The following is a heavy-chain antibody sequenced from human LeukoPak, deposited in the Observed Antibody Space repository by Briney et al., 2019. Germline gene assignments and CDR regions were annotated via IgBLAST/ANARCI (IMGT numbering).Heavy chain of an antibody. CDR3: ARVGGSYYFDY. Sequence: SETLSLTCTVSGGSISSGDYYWSWIRQPPGKGLEWIGSIYYSGSTYYNPSLKSRVTISVDTPKNQFSLKLSSVTAADTAVYYCARVGGSYYFDYWGQGTLVTVSS. D-gene: IGHD1-26*01. CDR2: IYYSGST. V-gene: IGHV4-39*07. CDR1: GGSISSGDYY. J-gene: IGHJ4*02.